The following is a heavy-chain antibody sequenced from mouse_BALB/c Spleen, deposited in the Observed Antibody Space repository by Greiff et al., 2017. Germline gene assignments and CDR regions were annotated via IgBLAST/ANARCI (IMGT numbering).Heavy chain of an antibody. J-gene: IGHJ3*01. V-gene: IGHV5-4*02. Sequence: EVKVEESGGGLVKPGGSLKLSCAASGFTFSDYYMYWVRQTPEKRLEWVATISDGGSYTYYPDSVRGRFTISRDNAKNNLYLQMSSLKSEDTAMYYCARGWLRSWFAYWGQGTLVTVSA. CDR3: ARGWLRSWFAY. CDR1: GFTFSDYY. D-gene: IGHD2-2*01. CDR2: ISDGGSYT.